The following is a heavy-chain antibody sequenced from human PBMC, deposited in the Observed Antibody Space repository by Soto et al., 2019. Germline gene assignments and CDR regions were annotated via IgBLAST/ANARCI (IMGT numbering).Heavy chain of an antibody. J-gene: IGHJ5*02. CDR1: VFTFSDYY. CDR3: ARETAFVASGFLAP. CDR2: ISDSGTSI. V-gene: IGHV3-11*01. D-gene: IGHD3-22*01. Sequence: VGSLRLSCVSSVFTFSDYYMTCIRHSPGKWLEWVSHISDSGTSIYYADSVKGRFTISRDNANKSLYLHMNSLRVEDTAVYYCARETAFVASGFLAPGGQGTLVPVYS.